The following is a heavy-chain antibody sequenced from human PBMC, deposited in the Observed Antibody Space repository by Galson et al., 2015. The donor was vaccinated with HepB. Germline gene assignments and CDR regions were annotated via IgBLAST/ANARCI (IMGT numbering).Heavy chain of an antibody. CDR1: GYTFGTYW. Sequence: QSGAEVKKPGESLKMSCKGSGYTFGTYWIGWVRQMPGKGLEWMGIIYPADSDARYSPSFQGQVSFSVDRSMNTAYLQWSSVKASDSAIYYCARLSNTILTQSRAFDVWGQGTMVSVSS. D-gene: IGHD3-3*01. CDR2: IYPADSDA. V-gene: IGHV5-51*01. CDR3: ARLSNTILTQSRAFDV. J-gene: IGHJ3*01.